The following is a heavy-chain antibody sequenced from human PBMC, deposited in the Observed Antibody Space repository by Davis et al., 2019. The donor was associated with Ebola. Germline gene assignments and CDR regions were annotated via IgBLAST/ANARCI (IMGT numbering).Heavy chain of an antibody. J-gene: IGHJ4*02. CDR3: ARELGFGFDY. CDR2: INPSGGST. V-gene: IGHV1-46*01. D-gene: IGHD3-10*01. Sequence: ASVKVSCKASGYTFTSYYMHWVRQAPGQGLEWMGIINPSGGSTSYAQKFQGRVTITADESTSTAYMELSSLRSEDTAVYYCARELGFGFDYWGQGTLVTVSS. CDR1: GYTFTSYY.